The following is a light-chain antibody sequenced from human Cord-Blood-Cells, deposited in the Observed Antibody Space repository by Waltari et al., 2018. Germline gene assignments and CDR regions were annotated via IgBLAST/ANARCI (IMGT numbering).Light chain of an antibody. CDR3: QQRSNWPPRT. CDR1: QSVSSY. Sequence: EIVLTQSPATLSSSPGERATLSCRARQSVSSYLAWYQQKPGQAPRLPISDASNRATGIPARFSGSGSGTDFTLTISSLEPEDFAVYYCQQRSNWPPRTFGGGTKVEIK. CDR2: DAS. V-gene: IGKV3-11*01. J-gene: IGKJ4*01.